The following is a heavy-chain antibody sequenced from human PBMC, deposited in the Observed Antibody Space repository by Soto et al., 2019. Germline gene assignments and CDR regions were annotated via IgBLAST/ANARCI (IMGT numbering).Heavy chain of an antibody. CDR2: INPNSGGT. Sequence: ASVKVSCKASGYTFTGCYMHWVRQAPGQGLEWMGWINPNSGGTNYAQKFQGRVTMTRDTSISTAYMELSRLRSDDTAVYYCARVPYSSSWYYFDYWGQGTLVTVSS. V-gene: IGHV1-2*02. D-gene: IGHD6-13*01. CDR1: GYTFTGCY. CDR3: ARVPYSSSWYYFDY. J-gene: IGHJ4*02.